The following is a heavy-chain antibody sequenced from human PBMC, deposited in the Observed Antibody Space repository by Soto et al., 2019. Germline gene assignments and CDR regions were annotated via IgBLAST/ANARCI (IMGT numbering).Heavy chain of an antibody. CDR2: ISGSGGST. J-gene: IGHJ4*02. CDR3: AKDSSYPDQWLAAYYFDY. CDR1: GFTFSSYA. Sequence: EVQLLESGGGLVQPGGSLRLSCAASGFTFSSYAMSWVRQAPGKGLEWVSAISGSGGSTYYADSVKGRFTISRDNSKNTLYLQMNSLRAEDAAVYYCAKDSSYPDQWLAAYYFDYWGQGTLVTVSS. V-gene: IGHV3-23*01. D-gene: IGHD6-19*01.